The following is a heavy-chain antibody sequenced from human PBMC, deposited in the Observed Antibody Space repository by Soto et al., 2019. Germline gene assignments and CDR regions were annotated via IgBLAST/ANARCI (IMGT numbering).Heavy chain of an antibody. CDR1: GGSISSGGYY. CDR3: AREKAVARGGPGYYFDY. V-gene: IGHV4-31*03. J-gene: IGHJ4*02. CDR2: IYYSGST. D-gene: IGHD6-19*01. Sequence: SETLSLTCTVSGGSISSGGYYWSWIRQHPGKGLEWIGYIYYSGSTYYNPSLKSRVTISVDTSKNQFSLKLSSVTAADTAVYYCAREKAVARGGPGYYFDYWGQGTLVTVSS.